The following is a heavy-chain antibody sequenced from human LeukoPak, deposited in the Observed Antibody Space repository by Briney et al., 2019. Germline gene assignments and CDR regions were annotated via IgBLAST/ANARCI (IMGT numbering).Heavy chain of an antibody. D-gene: IGHD5-18*01. CDR1: GFTFSSYE. V-gene: IGHV3-48*03. CDR2: ISSSGSTI. J-gene: IGHJ4*02. Sequence: GGSLRLSCAASGFTFSSYEMNWVRQAPGKGLEWVSYISSSGSTIYYANSVKGRFTISRDNAKNSLYLQMISLRAEDTAVYYCARGNTAMVTWGQGTLVTVSS. CDR3: ARGNTAMVT.